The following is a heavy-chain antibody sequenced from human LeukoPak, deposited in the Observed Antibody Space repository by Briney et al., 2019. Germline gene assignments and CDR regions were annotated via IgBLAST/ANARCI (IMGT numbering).Heavy chain of an antibody. CDR1: GGSISSGSYH. D-gene: IGHD3-10*01. Sequence: PSETLSLTCTVSGGSISSGSYHWAWIRQPAGKGLEWIGRIYTSGSTNYNPSLKSRVTISIDTSKNQFSLKLSSVTTADTAVYYCARERYYGSGSYYPFDYWGQGTLVTVSS. V-gene: IGHV4-61*02. CDR3: ARERYYGSGSYYPFDY. CDR2: IYTSGST. J-gene: IGHJ4*02.